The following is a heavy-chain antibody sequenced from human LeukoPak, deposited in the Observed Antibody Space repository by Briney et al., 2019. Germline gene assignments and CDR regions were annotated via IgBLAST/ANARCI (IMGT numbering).Heavy chain of an antibody. D-gene: IGHD3-22*01. CDR3: AREGETYYYDSSGYYYYYYGMDV. Sequence: ASVKVSCKASEYTFTGYYMHWVRQAPGQGLEWMGRINPNSGTTNYAQKFQGRVTMTTDTSISTAYMEVSRLRSDDTAVYYCAREGETYYYDSSGYYYYYYGMDVWGQGTTVTVSS. V-gene: IGHV1-2*06. CDR2: INPNSGTT. CDR1: EYTFTGYY. J-gene: IGHJ6*02.